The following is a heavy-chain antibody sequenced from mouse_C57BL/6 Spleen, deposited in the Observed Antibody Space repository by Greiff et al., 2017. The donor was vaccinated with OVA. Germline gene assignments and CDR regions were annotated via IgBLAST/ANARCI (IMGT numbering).Heavy chain of an antibody. CDR3: ARKDYYGSSRYFDV. V-gene: IGHV2-2*01. CDR2: IWSGGST. D-gene: IGHD1-1*01. Sequence: VKLVESGPGLVQPSQSLSISCTVSGFSLTSYGVHWVRQSPGKGLEWLGVIWSGGSTDYYAAFISRLSISKDNSNSQVFFKMNSLQADDTAIYYCARKDYYGSSRYFDVWGTGTTVTVSS. J-gene: IGHJ1*03. CDR1: GFSLTSYG.